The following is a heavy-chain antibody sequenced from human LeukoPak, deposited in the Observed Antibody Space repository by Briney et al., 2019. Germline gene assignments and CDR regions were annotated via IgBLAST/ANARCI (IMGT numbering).Heavy chain of an antibody. CDR1: GGSISSGGYY. CDR2: IYYSGST. V-gene: IGHV4-31*03. CDR3: ARDTRWLFDY. Sequence: SETLSLTCTVSGGSISSGGYYWSWIRQHPGKGLEWIGYIYYSGSTYYNPSLKSRVTISVDTSKNQSSLKPSSVTAADTAVYYCARDTRWLFDYWGQGTLVTVSS. D-gene: IGHD5-18*01. J-gene: IGHJ4*02.